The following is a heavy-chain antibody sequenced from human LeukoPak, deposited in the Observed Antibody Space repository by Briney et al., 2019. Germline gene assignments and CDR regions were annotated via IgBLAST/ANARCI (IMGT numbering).Heavy chain of an antibody. CDR1: GGSISSSSYY. Sequence: SETLSLTCTVSGGSISSSSYYWGWIRQPPGKGLEWIGIIYYSGSTYYNPSLKSRVTISVDTSKNQFSLKLNSVTAADTAVYYCASFGYSIIADYWGQGTLVTVSS. V-gene: IGHV4-39*01. D-gene: IGHD1-26*01. CDR2: IYYSGST. CDR3: ASFGYSIIADY. J-gene: IGHJ4*02.